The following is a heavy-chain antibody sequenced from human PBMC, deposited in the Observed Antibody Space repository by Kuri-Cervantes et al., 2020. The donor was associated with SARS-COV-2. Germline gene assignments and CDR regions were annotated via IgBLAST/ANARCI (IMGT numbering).Heavy chain of an antibody. Sequence: KVSCKGSGYSFISYWIAWVRQMPGKGLEWMGIIYPGDSDTRYSPSFQGQVTISADKSISTAYLQWSSLKASDTAMYCCARLRPEDTAMEWYYFDYWGQGTLVTVSS. CDR1: GYSFISYW. CDR2: IYPGDSDT. CDR3: ARLRPEDTAMEWYYFDY. V-gene: IGHV5-51*01. J-gene: IGHJ4*02. D-gene: IGHD5-18*01.